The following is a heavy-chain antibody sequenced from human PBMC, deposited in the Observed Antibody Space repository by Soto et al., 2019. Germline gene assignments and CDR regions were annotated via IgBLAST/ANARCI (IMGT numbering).Heavy chain of an antibody. Sequence: PGGSLRLSYAASGFTFSSYAMSWVRQAPGKGLEWVPAISGSGGSTYYADSVKGRFTISRDNSKNTLYLQMNSLRAEDTAVYYCAKDSGSSSWYGRYYYGMDVWGQGTTVTVSS. CDR1: GFTFSSYA. CDR2: ISGSGGST. D-gene: IGHD6-13*01. CDR3: AKDSGSSSWYGRYYYGMDV. V-gene: IGHV3-23*01. J-gene: IGHJ6*02.